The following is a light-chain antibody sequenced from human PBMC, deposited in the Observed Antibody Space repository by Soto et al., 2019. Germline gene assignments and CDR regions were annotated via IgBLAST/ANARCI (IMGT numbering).Light chain of an antibody. CDR2: DVT. V-gene: IGLV2-23*02. J-gene: IGLJ1*01. CDR1: SSDFVAYTL. CDR3: CSYAGSPFV. Sequence: QSVLAQPASVSGSPGQSITIPCTGTSSDFVAYTLVSWYQQHPGKAPKIIIYDVTQRPSGISNRFSGSKSGNTASLTISGLQAEDEADYYCCSYAGSPFVFGTGTKVTVL.